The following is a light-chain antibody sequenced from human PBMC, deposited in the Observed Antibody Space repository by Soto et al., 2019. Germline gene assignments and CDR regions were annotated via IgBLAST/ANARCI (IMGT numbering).Light chain of an antibody. CDR1: SSNIGLNT. V-gene: IGLV1-44*01. J-gene: IGLJ3*02. CDR2: TNN. Sequence: QSVLTQPPSASGTPGQRVTISCSGSSSNIGLNTVNWYQQLPGTAPKLLIYTNNQRPSEVPDRFSGSNSGASASPAVSGLQSEDEADYYCAAWDNSLNAWVFGGGTKLTVL. CDR3: AAWDNSLNAWV.